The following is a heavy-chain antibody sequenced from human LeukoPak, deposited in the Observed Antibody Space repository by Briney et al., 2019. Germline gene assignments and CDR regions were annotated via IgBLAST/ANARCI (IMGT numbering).Heavy chain of an antibody. J-gene: IGHJ4*02. CDR2: IWYDGGNK. D-gene: IGHD3-10*01. CDR3: ARESSLWFGELSMSH. V-gene: IGHV3-33*01. CDR1: GFTFSSYG. Sequence: PGRSLRLSCAASGFTFSSYGMHWVRQAPGKGLEWVAVIWYDGGNKYYADSVKGRFTISRDNSKNTLYLQMNSLRAEDTAVYYCARESSLWFGELSMSHWGQGTLVTVSS.